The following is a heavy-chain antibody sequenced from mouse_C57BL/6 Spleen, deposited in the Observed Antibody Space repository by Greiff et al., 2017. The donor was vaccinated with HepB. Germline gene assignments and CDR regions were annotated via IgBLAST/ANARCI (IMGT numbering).Heavy chain of an antibody. J-gene: IGHJ3*01. CDR2: ISSGSSTI. CDR1: GFTFSDYG. Sequence: EVKLVESGGGLVKPGGSLKLSCAASGFTFSDYGMHWVRQAPEKGLEWVAYISSGSSTIYYADTVKGRFTISRDNAKNTLFLQMTSLRSEDTAMYYCAHYYGSSPFAYWGQGTLVTVSA. D-gene: IGHD1-1*01. V-gene: IGHV5-17*01. CDR3: AHYYGSSPFAY.